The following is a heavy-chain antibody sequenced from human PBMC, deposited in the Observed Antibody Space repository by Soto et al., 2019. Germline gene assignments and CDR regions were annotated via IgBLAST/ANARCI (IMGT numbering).Heavy chain of an antibody. J-gene: IGHJ6*03. CDR1: GFTFSGHS. CDR2: ITSSSSSI. V-gene: IGHV3-48*01. Sequence: EVQLVESGGGLVQPGGSLRLSCAASGFTFSGHSMNWVRQAPGKGLEWVSYITSSSSSIYYADSVKGRFTISRDNAKNSLYLQMNSLRAEDTAIYYCARWRPTHYMDVWGKGTTVTVSS. CDR3: ARWRPTHYMDV.